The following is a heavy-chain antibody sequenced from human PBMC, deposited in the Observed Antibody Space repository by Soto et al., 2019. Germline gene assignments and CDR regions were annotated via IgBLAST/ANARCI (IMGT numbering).Heavy chain of an antibody. J-gene: IGHJ4*02. Sequence: GGSLGLSCAASGFTFDDYAMHWVRQAPGKGLEWVSGISWNSGSIGYADSVKGRFTISRDNAKNSLYLQMNSLRAEDTALYYCAKDTLEGGSGYPSDYSGPAPFVTRFS. CDR2: ISWNSGSI. V-gene: IGHV3-9*01. CDR1: GFTFDDYA. CDR3: AKDTLEGGSGYPSDY. D-gene: IGHD3-3*01.